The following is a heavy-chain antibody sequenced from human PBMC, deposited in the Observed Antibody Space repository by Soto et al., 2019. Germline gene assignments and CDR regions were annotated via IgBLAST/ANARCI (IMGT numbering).Heavy chain of an antibody. J-gene: IGHJ4*02. CDR2: INPSGGST. Sequence: GASVKVSCKASGYTFTSYYMHWVRQAPGQGLEWMGIINPSGGSTSYAQKFQGRVTMTRDTSTSTVYMELSSLRSEDTAVYYCARAGYCSGGSCYRDLFDYWGQGTLVTVSS. CDR3: ARAGYCSGGSCYRDLFDY. V-gene: IGHV1-46*03. D-gene: IGHD2-15*01. CDR1: GYTFTSYY.